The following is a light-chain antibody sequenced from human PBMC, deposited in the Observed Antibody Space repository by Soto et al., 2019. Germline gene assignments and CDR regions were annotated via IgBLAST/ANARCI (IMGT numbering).Light chain of an antibody. CDR3: QQYGSSPLWT. V-gene: IGKV3-20*01. CDR2: AAS. CDR1: QTVSSSF. Sequence: EIVLTQSPGTLSLSPGERATLSCRASQTVSSSFLAWYQQTPGQAPRLLIYAASSRATGIPDRFSGSGSGTDFTLTISRLEPEDFAVYYCQQYGSSPLWTFGQGTKVDIK. J-gene: IGKJ1*01.